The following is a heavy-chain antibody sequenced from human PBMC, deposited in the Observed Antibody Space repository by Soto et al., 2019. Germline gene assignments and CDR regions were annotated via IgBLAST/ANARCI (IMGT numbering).Heavy chain of an antibody. J-gene: IGHJ4*02. CDR2: IYYSGST. Sequence: SETLSLTCTVSGGSISSGDYYWSWIRQPPGKGLEWIGYIYYSGSTYYNPSLKSRVTISVDTSKNQFSLKLSSVTAADTAVYYCARGEERVATPSGYWGQGTLVTVSS. D-gene: IGHD2-15*01. V-gene: IGHV4-30-4*02. CDR3: ARGEERVATPSGY. CDR1: GGSISSGDYY.